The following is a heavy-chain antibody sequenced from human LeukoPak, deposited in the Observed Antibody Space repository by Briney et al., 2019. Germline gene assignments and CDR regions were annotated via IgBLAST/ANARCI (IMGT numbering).Heavy chain of an antibody. CDR2: ITGRGGDT. V-gene: IGHV3-23*01. J-gene: IGHJ6*02. Sequence: QPGGSLRLSCAASGFTFSSYAMSWVRQAPGKGLEWVSTITGRGGDTYYADSVKGRFPISRDNSKKTLYLQMNSLRAEDTAAYYCAKALLEWFGELSSDYYYGMDVWGQGTTVTVSS. D-gene: IGHD3-10*01. CDR1: GFTFSSYA. CDR3: AKALLEWFGELSSDYYYGMDV.